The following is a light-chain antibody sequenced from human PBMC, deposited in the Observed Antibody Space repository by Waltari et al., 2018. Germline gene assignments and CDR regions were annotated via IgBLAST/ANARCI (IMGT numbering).Light chain of an antibody. Sequence: DFVMTQSPDSLAVSLGERATINCKSSQSVLYSSNNKNYLAWYQQKPGQPPKLLMHWASTRESGVPDRFSGSGSGTDFTLTISSLQAEDVAVYYCQQYYSTPLTFGGGTKVEIK. CDR1: QSVLYSSNNKNY. CDR3: QQYYSTPLT. J-gene: IGKJ4*01. CDR2: WAS. V-gene: IGKV4-1*01.